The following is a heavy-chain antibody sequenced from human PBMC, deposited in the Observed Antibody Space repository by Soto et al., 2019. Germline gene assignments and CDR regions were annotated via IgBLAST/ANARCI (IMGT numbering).Heavy chain of an antibody. CDR2: IKSKTDGGTT. D-gene: IGHD3-10*01. CDR1: WLLVQNAR. CDR3: TTGGNHYGSGSYYK. J-gene: IGHJ4*02. V-gene: IGHV3-15*07. Sequence: GGLKLFRVAPWLLVQNARGKLAPQAPREGLEWVGRIKSKTDGGTTDYAAPVKGRFTISRDDSKNTLYLQMNSLKTEDTAVYYCTTGGNHYGSGSYYKWGQGTLVTVSS.